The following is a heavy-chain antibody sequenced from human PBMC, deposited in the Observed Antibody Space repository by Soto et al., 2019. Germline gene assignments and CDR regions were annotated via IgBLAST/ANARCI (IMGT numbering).Heavy chain of an antibody. V-gene: IGHV4-39*01. CDR3: ARQVRFCTGDNCLQYFDS. J-gene: IGHJ4*02. D-gene: IGHD2-15*01. CDR1: GDSIRSSSTYY. Sequence: QLQVQESGPGLVKPSESLSLTCTVSGDSIRSSSTYYWGWIRQPPGKGLQWIGSVYYSGSTFYNPSLKSRVTISVDTSKNQFSLTLSSVTAADTAVYYCARQVRFCTGDNCLQYFDSWGQGTLVTVSS. CDR2: VYYSGST.